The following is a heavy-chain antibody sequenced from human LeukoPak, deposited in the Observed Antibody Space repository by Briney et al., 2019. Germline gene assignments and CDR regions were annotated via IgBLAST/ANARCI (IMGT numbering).Heavy chain of an antibody. D-gene: IGHD4-23*01. Sequence: SETLSLTCAVSGGSISSSYWWSWVRQPPGQGLEWIGEIFHSGSTNYNPSLKSRVTISVDTSKNQFSLKLSSVTAADTAVYYCARVYGGYSRYFQHWGQGTLVTVSS. J-gene: IGHJ1*01. CDR2: IFHSGST. CDR1: GGSISSSYW. V-gene: IGHV4-4*02. CDR3: ARVYGGYSRYFQH.